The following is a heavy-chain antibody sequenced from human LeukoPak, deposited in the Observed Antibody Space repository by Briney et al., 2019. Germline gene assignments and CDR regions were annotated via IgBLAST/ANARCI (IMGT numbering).Heavy chain of an antibody. Sequence: ASVKVSCKASGYTFTSYDINWVRQATGQGLEWMGWMNPNSGNTGYAQKFQGRVTITRNTSISTAYMELSSLRSEDTAVYYCARKEAAAAYEYFQYWGQGTLVAVSS. J-gene: IGHJ1*01. CDR1: GYTFTSYD. D-gene: IGHD6-25*01. CDR3: ARKEAAAAYEYFQY. V-gene: IGHV1-8*03. CDR2: MNPNSGNT.